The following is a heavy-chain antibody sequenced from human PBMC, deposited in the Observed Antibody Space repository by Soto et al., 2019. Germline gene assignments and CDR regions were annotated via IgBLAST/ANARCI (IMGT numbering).Heavy chain of an antibody. CDR1: GGSLSSYY. V-gene: IGHV4-59*08. CDR2: IYYSGST. CDR3: ASFSRSHYYYYMDV. Sequence: SETLSLTCTVSGGSLSSYYWSWIRQPPGKGLEWIGYIYYSGSTNYNPSLKSRVTISVDTSKNQFSLKLSSVTAADTAVYYCASFSRSHYYYYMDVWGKGTTVTVSS. J-gene: IGHJ6*03.